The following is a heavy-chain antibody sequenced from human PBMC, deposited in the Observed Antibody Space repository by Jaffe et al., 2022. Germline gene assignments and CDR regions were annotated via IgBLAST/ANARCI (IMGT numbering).Heavy chain of an antibody. CDR2: IRYDGSNK. CDR1: GFTFSSYG. D-gene: IGHD6-19*01. V-gene: IGHV3-30*02. J-gene: IGHJ6*03. Sequence: QVQLVESGGGVVQPGGSLRLSCAASGFTFSSYGMHWVRQAPGKGLEWVAFIRYDGSNKYYADSVKGRFTISRDNSKNTLYLQMNSLRAEDTAVYYCAKDHRGSGSGWFLNYYMDVWGKGTTVTVSS. CDR3: AKDHRGSGSGWFLNYYMDV.